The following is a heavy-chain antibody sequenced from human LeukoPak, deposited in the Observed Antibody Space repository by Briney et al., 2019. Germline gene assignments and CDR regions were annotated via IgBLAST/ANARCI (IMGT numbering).Heavy chain of an antibody. D-gene: IGHD2-15*01. Sequence: GRSLRLSCAASGFTFDDYAMHWVRQAPGKGLERVSSISRNSGLIDYADSVKGRFTISRDNAKNSLYLQMNSLRAEDTALYYCTKDFGEWWGAFDIWGQGTMVTVFS. V-gene: IGHV3-9*01. CDR3: TKDFGEWWGAFDI. J-gene: IGHJ3*02. CDR2: ISRNSGLI. CDR1: GFTFDDYA.